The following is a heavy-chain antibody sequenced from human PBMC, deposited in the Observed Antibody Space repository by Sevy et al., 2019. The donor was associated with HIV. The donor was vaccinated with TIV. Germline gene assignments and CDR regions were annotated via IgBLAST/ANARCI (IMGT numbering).Heavy chain of an antibody. D-gene: IGHD2-8*01. V-gene: IGHV3-23*01. CDR1: GFTFSKYS. J-gene: IGHJ4*02. CDR3: AREGCTKPHDY. Sequence: EGSLRLSCEASGFTFSKYSMSWVRQPPGKGLEWVSTLSFGCGEINYADSVKGRFTISRDNSKSSVYLQMNNLRPEDTAVYYCAREGCTKPHDYWGQGTLVTVSS. CDR2: LSFGCGEI.